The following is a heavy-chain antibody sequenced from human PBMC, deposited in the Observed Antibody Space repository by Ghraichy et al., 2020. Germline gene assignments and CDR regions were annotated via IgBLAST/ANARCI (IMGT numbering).Heavy chain of an antibody. CDR2: ISGSGGST. D-gene: IGHD6-13*01. CDR3: AKVIIAVGTGY. CDR1: GFTFSNYG. V-gene: IGHV3-23*01. Sequence: GGSLRLSCAASGFTFSNYGMSWVRQAPGKGLEWVSSISGSGGSTYYADSVKGRFTISRDNAKKTLRLQMNSLRAEDTAVYYCAKVIIAVGTGYGGPGNLVPVAS. J-gene: IGHJ4*02.